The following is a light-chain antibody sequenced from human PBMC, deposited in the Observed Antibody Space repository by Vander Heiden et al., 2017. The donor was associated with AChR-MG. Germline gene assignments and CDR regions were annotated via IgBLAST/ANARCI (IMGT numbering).Light chain of an antibody. V-gene: IGKV3-20*01. CDR1: QRVNDNH. Sequence: EVVLTQSPGTLSSSPGERATLSFKASQRVNDNHLAWYQQKLGQTPRLLIHGASSRATGIPDRFSGSGSGTDFTLTISRLEPEDFAVYYCQQYGDSPLTFGGGTRVEI. J-gene: IGKJ4*01. CDR2: GAS. CDR3: QQYGDSPLT.